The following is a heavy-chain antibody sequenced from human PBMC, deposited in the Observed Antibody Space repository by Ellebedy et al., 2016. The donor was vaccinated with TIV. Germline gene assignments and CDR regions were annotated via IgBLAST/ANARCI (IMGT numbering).Heavy chain of an antibody. Sequence: SETLSLXXTVSGGSINNDNHSWNWIRQQPGKGLEWIGYIFYSGSTYYNPSLKSRTTISLDTSNNHFSLKLTSVTAADTAVYYCASRASGSIDYWGQGTLVTVSS. CDR3: ASRASGSIDY. J-gene: IGHJ4*02. V-gene: IGHV4-31*03. CDR1: GGSINNDNHS. D-gene: IGHD3-3*01. CDR2: IFYSGST.